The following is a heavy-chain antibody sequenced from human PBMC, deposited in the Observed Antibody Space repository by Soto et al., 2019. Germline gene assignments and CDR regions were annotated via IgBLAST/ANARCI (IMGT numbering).Heavy chain of an antibody. CDR2: ISTYNGNT. V-gene: IGHV1-18*01. D-gene: IGHD3-22*01. Sequence: QVQLVQSGAEVKKPGASVKVPCEASGYTFITYGVSWVRQAPGQGLDWLGWISTYNGNTRYAERLQGRVTMTTDTSTNTAYMELRNLRSDDTAVYYCARGPTDYYDTSANYFLDYWGQGTLVTVSS. CDR3: ARGPTDYYDTSANYFLDY. CDR1: GYTFITYG. J-gene: IGHJ4*02.